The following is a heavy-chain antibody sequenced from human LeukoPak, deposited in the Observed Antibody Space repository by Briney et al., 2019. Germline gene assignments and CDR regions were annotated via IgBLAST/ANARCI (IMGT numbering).Heavy chain of an antibody. Sequence: PSETLSLTCTVSGGSISSYYWSWIRQPPGKGLEWIGYIYYSGSTNYNPSLKSRVTISVDTSKNQFSLKLSSVTAADTAVYYCARLRAYCGGDCSSDAFDIWGQGTMVTASS. J-gene: IGHJ3*02. CDR1: GGSISSYY. V-gene: IGHV4-59*08. CDR3: ARLRAYCGGDCSSDAFDI. CDR2: IYYSGST. D-gene: IGHD2-21*02.